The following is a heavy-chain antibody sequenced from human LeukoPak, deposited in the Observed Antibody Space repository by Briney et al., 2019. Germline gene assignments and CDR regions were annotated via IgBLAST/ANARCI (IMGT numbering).Heavy chain of an antibody. D-gene: IGHD3/OR15-3a*01. CDR3: ATSYDMGWLIGY. Sequence: GGSLRLSCAASGSTFGDTWMNWVRQFPGQGLEWVANIKQDGSEKFYVASVKGRFTISRDNGKSSLYLQMNSLRAEDTVLYYCATSYDMGWLIGYWGQGTLVTVSS. CDR2: IKQDGSEK. V-gene: IGHV3-7*03. CDR1: GSTFGDTW. J-gene: IGHJ4*02.